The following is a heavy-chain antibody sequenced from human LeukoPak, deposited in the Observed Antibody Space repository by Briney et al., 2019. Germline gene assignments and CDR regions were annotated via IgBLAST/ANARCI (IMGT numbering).Heavy chain of an antibody. V-gene: IGHV3-30*03. Sequence: GGSLRLSCAASGFTFSSYDIHWVRQAPGKGLEWVAVISYDGSNKYYADSVKGRFTISRDNSKNTVYLQMNSLRPEDTAVYYCGGFGYWGQGTLGTPSS. D-gene: IGHD3-10*01. CDR2: ISYDGSNK. CDR1: GFTFSSYD. J-gene: IGHJ4*02. CDR3: GGFGY.